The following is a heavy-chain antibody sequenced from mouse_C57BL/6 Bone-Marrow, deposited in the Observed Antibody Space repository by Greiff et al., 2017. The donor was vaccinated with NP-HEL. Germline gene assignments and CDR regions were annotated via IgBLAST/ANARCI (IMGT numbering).Heavy chain of an antibody. CDR3: ARGGNYGYYFDY. Sequence: VQLQESGAELVKPGASVKMSCKASGYTFTTYPIEWVKQNHGKSLEWIGNFHPYNDDTEYNEKFKNKATLTVEKSSSTVYLELSRITSDDSSVDYCARGGNYGYYFDYWGQGTTLTVSS. D-gene: IGHD2-1*01. CDR1: GYTFTTYP. V-gene: IGHV1-47*01. CDR2: FHPYNDDT. J-gene: IGHJ2*01.